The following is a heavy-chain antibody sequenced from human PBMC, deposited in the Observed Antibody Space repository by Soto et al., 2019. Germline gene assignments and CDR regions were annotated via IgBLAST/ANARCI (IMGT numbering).Heavy chain of an antibody. J-gene: IGHJ6*02. CDR1: GYTFTNYW. Sequence: GESLKISCKASGYTFTNYWIGWVRQMPGKGLEWMGFIYPGDSDTRYSPSFQGQVTISADKSITTAYLQWSSLKASDTAKYYCATHTLIGYSSGMDVWGQGTTVTVSS. V-gene: IGHV5-51*01. CDR2: IYPGDSDT. D-gene: IGHD2-21*01. CDR3: ATHTLIGYSSGMDV.